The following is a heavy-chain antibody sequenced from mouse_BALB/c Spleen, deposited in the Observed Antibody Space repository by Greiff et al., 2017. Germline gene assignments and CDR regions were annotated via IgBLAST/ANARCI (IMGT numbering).Heavy chain of an antibody. Sequence: EVQLVESGGGLVKPGGSLKLSCAASGFTFSSYAMSWVRQTPEKRLEWVATISSGGSYTYYPDSVKGRFTISRDNAKNTLYLQMSSLRSEDTAMYYCARRGGNYPYYYAMDYWGQGTSVTVSA. J-gene: IGHJ4*01. CDR2: ISSGGSYT. V-gene: IGHV5-9-3*01. CDR1: GFTFSSYA. D-gene: IGHD2-1*01. CDR3: ARRGGNYPYYYAMDY.